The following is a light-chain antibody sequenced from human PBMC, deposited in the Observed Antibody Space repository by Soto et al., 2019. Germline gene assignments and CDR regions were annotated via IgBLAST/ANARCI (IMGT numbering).Light chain of an antibody. CDR3: QSYDSSLSGWV. CDR2: GNN. J-gene: IGLJ3*02. V-gene: IGLV1-40*01. Sequence: QSVLTQPPSVSGAPGQRVTISCTGSSSNIGAPFDVHWYQQVSRTAPKLLIYGNNNRPSGVPDRFSGSKSGTSASLAITGLQAADEADYYCQSYDSSLSGWVFGGGTKLTVL. CDR1: SSNIGAPFD.